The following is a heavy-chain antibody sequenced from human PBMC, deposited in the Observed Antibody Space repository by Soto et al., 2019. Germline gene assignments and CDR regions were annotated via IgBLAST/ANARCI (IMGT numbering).Heavy chain of an antibody. V-gene: IGHV5-51*01. CDR2: IYPGDSDT. CDR1: GYSFASYW. Sequence: PGESLKISCQGSGYSFASYWIGWVRQMPGKDLEWMGIIYPGDSDTRYSPSFQGQVTISADKSLRTAYLQWTSLKASDTALYYCARTRSSTLGFYYDGMDVWGQGTTVTVS. J-gene: IGHJ6*02. CDR3: ARTRSSTLGFYYDGMDV. D-gene: IGHD6-6*01.